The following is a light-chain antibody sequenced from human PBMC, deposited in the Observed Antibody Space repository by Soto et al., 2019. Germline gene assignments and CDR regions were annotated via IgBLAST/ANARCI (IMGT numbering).Light chain of an antibody. CDR2: EVS. CDR3: SSYTTSSTLV. Sequence: QSVLTQPASVSGSPGQSITISCTGTNSDVGGYNSASWYQQHPDKAPKLMIYEVSSRPSGVSGRFSGFKSGNTASLTISGLQSEDEADYYCSSYTTSSTLVFGTGTKVTVL. V-gene: IGLV2-14*01. J-gene: IGLJ1*01. CDR1: NSDVGGYNS.